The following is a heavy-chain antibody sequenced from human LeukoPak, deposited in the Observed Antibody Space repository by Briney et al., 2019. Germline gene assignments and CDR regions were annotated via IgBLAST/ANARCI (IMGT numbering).Heavy chain of an antibody. J-gene: IGHJ3*02. CDR3: ARFGANLGAFDI. Sequence: GGALRLSRVASGFTLSDYYMSWMRQALGKGLEWVSYIISSGSTIYYADSVKGRLTISRDNTKNSLYLQMNSLRAEDTAVYYCARFGANLGAFDIWGQGTMVTVSS. CDR2: IISSGSTI. V-gene: IGHV3-11*04. D-gene: IGHD3-16*01. CDR1: GFTLSDYY.